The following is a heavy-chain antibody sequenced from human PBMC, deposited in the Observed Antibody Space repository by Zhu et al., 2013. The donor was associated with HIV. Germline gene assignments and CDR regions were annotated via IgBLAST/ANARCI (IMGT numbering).Heavy chain of an antibody. CDR1: GYTFTGYF. V-gene: IGHV1-2*02. CDR3: ARRKTYYYYYGMDV. J-gene: IGHJ6*02. Sequence: QVQLVQSGAEVTKPGASVKVSCKASGYTFTGYFLHWVRQAPGQGLEWMGWINPNSGGTNYAQNFQGRVTMTRDTSISTAYMELRRLRSEDTALYYCARRKTYYYYYGMDVWGQGTTVTVSS. CDR2: INPNSGGT.